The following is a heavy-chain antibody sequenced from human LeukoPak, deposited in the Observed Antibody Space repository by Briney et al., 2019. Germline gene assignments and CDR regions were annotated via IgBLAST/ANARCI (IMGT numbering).Heavy chain of an antibody. CDR2: TYYRSKWYN. Sequence: SQTLSLACAISGDIVSSNSAAWHWIRQSPSRGLEWLGRTYYRSKWYNDYAVSVKSRITINPDTSKNQFSLQLNSVTPEDTAVYYCARAYGSGRGLDVWGKGTTVTVSS. J-gene: IGHJ6*04. V-gene: IGHV6-1*01. D-gene: IGHD3-10*01. CDR1: GDIVSSNSAA. CDR3: ARAYGSGRGLDV.